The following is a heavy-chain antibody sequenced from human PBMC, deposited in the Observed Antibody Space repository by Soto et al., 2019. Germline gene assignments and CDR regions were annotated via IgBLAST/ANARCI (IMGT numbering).Heavy chain of an antibody. CDR1: GYTFTGYY. CDR3: ARESLTRYDILTGYLGGGYYYYMDV. V-gene: IGHV1-2*04. D-gene: IGHD3-9*01. J-gene: IGHJ6*03. CDR2: INPNSGGT. Sequence: ASVKVSCTASGYTFTGYYMHWVRQAPGQGLEWMGWINPNSGGTNYAQKFQGWVTMTRDTSIRTAYMELSRLRSDDTAVYYCARESLTRYDILTGYLGGGYYYYMDVWGKGTTVTVSS.